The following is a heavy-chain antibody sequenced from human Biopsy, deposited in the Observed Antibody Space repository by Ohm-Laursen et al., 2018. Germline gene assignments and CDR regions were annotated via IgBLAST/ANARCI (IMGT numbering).Heavy chain of an antibody. CDR1: GGSLSGYD. CDR2: FSHTGTT. D-gene: IGHD4/OR15-4a*01. J-gene: IGHJ3*01. CDR3: ARGPYGDNAGAFDV. V-gene: IGHV4-34*01. Sequence: GTLSLTCVVDGGSLSGYDWTWIRQPPGKGLEWVGEFSHTGTTIYNPSLKSRLTISVDKSKNHFSLRLTSVTAADTATYFCARGPYGDNAGAFDVWGQGTVVTVSS.